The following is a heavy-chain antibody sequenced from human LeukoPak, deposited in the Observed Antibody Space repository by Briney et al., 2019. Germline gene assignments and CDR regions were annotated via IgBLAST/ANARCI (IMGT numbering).Heavy chain of an antibody. CDR3: ARDSSSVMYYYDSSGID. J-gene: IGHJ4*02. Sequence: EASVKVSCKASGYTFTSYGISWVRQAPGQGLEWMGWISAYNGNTNYAQKLQGRVTMTTDTSTSTAYMELRSLRSDDTAVYYCARDSSSVMYYYDSSGIDWGQGTLVTVSS. D-gene: IGHD3-22*01. V-gene: IGHV1-18*01. CDR2: ISAYNGNT. CDR1: GYTFTSYG.